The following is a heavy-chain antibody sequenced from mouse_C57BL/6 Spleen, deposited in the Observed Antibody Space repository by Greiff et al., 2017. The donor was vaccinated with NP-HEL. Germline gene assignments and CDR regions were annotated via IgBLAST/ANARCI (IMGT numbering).Heavy chain of an antibody. CDR1: GFTFSDYY. V-gene: IGHV5-16*01. CDR3: ARVGYSNYAMDY. J-gene: IGHJ4*01. Sequence: EVQRVESEGGLVQPGSSMKLSCTASGFTFSDYYMAWVRQVPEKGLEWVANINYDGSSTYYLDSLKSRFIISRDNAKNILYLQMSSLKSEDTATYYCARVGYSNYAMDYWGQGTSVTVSS. CDR2: INYDGSST. D-gene: IGHD2-5*01.